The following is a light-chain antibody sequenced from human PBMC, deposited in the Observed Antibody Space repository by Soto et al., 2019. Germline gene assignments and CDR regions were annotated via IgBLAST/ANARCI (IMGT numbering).Light chain of an antibody. J-gene: IGKJ1*01. CDR1: QSVSSN. V-gene: IGKV3-20*01. CDR2: GAS. CDR3: QQYDNSVWT. Sequence: EIVMTQSPVTLSLSPGERATLSCRASQSVSSNLAWYQQKPGQAPRLLIYGASRRATGIPDRFSGSGSGTDFTLTISRLEPEDLAVYYCQQYDNSVWTFGQGTKVDIK.